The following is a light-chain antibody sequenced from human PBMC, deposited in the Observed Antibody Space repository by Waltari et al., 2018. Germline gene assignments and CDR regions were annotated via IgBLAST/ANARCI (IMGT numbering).Light chain of an antibody. J-gene: IGLJ3*02. CDR2: DNS. CDR3: GAWDTSLSTVM. CDR1: SSNIENNY. Sequence: QSVLTQPPSVSAAPGQRVTISCSGSSSNIENNYVSWYQQLPGTAPQLLIYDNSKRPSGIPDRSSGSKSGTSATLDITGLQTGDEADYYCGAWDTSLSTVMFGGGTKLTVL. V-gene: IGLV1-51*01.